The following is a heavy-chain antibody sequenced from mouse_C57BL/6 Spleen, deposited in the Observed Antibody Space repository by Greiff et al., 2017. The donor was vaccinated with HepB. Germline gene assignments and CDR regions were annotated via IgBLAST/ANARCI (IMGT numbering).Heavy chain of an antibody. D-gene: IGHD4-1*01. Sequence: QVQLQQSGAELVKPGASVKLSCKASGYTFTSYWMQWVKQRPGQGLEWIGEIDPSDSYTNYNQKFKGKATLTVDTSSSTAYMQLSSLTSEDSAVYYCARQLTGTYWGQGTLVTVSA. J-gene: IGHJ3*01. CDR2: IDPSDSYT. CDR1: GYTFTSYW. V-gene: IGHV1-50*01. CDR3: ARQLTGTY.